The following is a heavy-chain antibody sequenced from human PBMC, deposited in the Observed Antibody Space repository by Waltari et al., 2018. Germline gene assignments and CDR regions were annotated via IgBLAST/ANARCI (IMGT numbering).Heavy chain of an antibody. CDR3: ARVLVATIPY. V-gene: IGHV3-30-3*01. CDR2: ISYDGSNK. CDR1: GFTFSSYA. J-gene: IGHJ4*02. D-gene: IGHD5-12*01. Sequence: QVQLVESGGGVVQPGRSLRLSCAASGFTFSSYAMHWVRQAPGKGLEWVAVISYDGSNKYYADSVKGRFTISRDNSKNTLYPQMNSLRAEDTAVYYCARVLVATIPYWGQGTLVTVSS.